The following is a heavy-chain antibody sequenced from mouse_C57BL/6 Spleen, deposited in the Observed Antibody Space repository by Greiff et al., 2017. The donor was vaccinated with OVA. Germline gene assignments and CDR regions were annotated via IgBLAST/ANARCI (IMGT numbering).Heavy chain of an antibody. CDR1: GYTFTSYW. CDR2: IDPSDSYT. V-gene: IGHV1-69*01. J-gene: IGHJ4*01. D-gene: IGHD2-3*01. Sequence: QVQLQQPGAELVMPGASVKLSCKASGYTFTSYWMHWVKQRPGQGLEWIGEIDPSDSYTNYNQKFKGKSTLTVDKSSSTAYMQLSSLTSEDSAVYYCARHYDDAMDYWGQGTSVTVSS. CDR3: ARHYDDAMDY.